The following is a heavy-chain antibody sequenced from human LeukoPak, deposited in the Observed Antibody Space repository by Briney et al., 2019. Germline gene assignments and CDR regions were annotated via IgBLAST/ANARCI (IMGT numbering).Heavy chain of an antibody. CDR1: GGTFSSYA. CDR2: IIPILGIA. CDR3: ARGAVAAAGVVDY. D-gene: IGHD6-13*01. Sequence: ASVKVSCKASGGTFSSYAISWVRQAPGQGLEWMGRIIPILGIANYAQKFQGRVTITADKSTSTAYMELSSLRSEDTAVYYCARGAVAAAGVVDYWGQGTLVTVSS. V-gene: IGHV1-69*04. J-gene: IGHJ4*02.